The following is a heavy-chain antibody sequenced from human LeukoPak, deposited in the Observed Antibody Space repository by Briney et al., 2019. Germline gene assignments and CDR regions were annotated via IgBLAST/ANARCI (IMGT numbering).Heavy chain of an antibody. CDR3: ASRRQYFYHFDY. J-gene: IGHJ4*02. Sequence: PSETLSLTCTVSGGSFGSSSCYWDWIRQPPGKGLEWIGSIYYSGSTYYNPSLKSRVTISVDTSKNQFSLTLSSVTAADTAVYYCASRRQYFYHFDYWGQGTLVTVSS. CDR1: GGSFGSSSCY. D-gene: IGHD2/OR15-2a*01. V-gene: IGHV4-39*01. CDR2: IYYSGST.